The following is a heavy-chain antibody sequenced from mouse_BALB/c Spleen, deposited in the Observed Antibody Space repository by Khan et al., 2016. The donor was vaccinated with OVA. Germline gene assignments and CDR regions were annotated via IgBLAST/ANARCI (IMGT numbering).Heavy chain of an antibody. Sequence: EVKLEESGGDLVKPGGSLKLSCAASGFTFSSYSMSWVRQTPDKRLEWVASISSGGDYTYYPDIVKGRFTISRDNAKNTLYLQMSSLKSEDTAMYYCASHLTGSFAYWGQGTLVTVSA. J-gene: IGHJ3*01. CDR2: ISSGGDYT. D-gene: IGHD4-1*01. CDR3: ASHLTGSFAY. V-gene: IGHV5-6*02. CDR1: GFTFSSYS.